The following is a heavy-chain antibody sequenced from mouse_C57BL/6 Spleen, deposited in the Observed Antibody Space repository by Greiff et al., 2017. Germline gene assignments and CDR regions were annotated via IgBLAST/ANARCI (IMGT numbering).Heavy chain of an antibody. Sequence: EVQLVESGPGLVKPSQSLSLTCSVTGYSITSGYYWNWIRQFPGNKLEWMGYISYDGSNNYNPSLKNRISITRDTSKNQFFLKLNSVTTEDTATYYCARGDDYVGFAYWGQGTLVTVSA. V-gene: IGHV3-6*01. CDR3: ARGDDYVGFAY. CDR1: GYSITSGYY. D-gene: IGHD2-4*01. J-gene: IGHJ3*01. CDR2: ISYDGSN.